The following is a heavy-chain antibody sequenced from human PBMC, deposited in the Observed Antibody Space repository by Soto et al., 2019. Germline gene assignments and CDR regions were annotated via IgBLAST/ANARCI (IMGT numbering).Heavy chain of an antibody. V-gene: IGHV4-39*01. Sequence: PSETLSLTCTVSGGSITTGSYYWGWIRQPPGKGLEWVASIYHDGSTYSSPSLKSRVTISVDTSKDQLSLKLTSLIATDTAVYYCARRTTAVANYFDDWGGGTLVTVSS. CDR3: ARRTTAVANYFDD. J-gene: IGHJ4*02. CDR1: GGSITTGSYY. D-gene: IGHD4-17*01. CDR2: IYHDGST.